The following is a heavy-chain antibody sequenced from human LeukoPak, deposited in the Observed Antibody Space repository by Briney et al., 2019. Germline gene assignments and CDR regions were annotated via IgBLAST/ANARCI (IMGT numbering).Heavy chain of an antibody. CDR2: ISGSGSNT. CDR1: GFXFNNYA. J-gene: IGHJ4*02. CDR3: AKSVRGYTYYFDC. D-gene: IGHD5-12*01. Sequence: GGSLRLSCAASGFXFNNYAMSWVRQAPGKGLEWVSTISGSGSNTYYADSVKGRFTISRDNSKNTLYLQMNSLRAEDTAVYYCAKSVRGYTYYFDCWGQGTLVTVSS. V-gene: IGHV3-23*01.